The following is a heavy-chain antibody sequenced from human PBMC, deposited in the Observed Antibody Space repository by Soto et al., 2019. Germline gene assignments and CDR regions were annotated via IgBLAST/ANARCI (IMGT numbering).Heavy chain of an antibody. CDR3: AKDDYYDSSGPPGIDY. CDR2: ISGSGGST. CDR1: GFTVSSYA. V-gene: IGHV3-23*01. D-gene: IGHD3-22*01. J-gene: IGHJ4*02. Sequence: PGGSLRLSCAASGFTVSSYAMSWVRQAPGKGLEWVSAISGSGGSTYYADSVKGRFTISRDNSKNTLYLQMNSLRAEDTAVYYCAKDDYYDSSGPPGIDYWGQGTLVTVSS.